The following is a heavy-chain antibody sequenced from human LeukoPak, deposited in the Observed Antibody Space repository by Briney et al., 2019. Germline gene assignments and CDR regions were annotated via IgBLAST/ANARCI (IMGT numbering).Heavy chain of an antibody. Sequence: PGGPLTLFCAASGFNLRDYWTHWLRHAPGKGRVCVSRLGTERTYTNYADSEKRRFTISRDNDKNTLYLQMDSVRAEDTAFYFCVRDPSNSGNWFDLWGEGTLVTVSS. V-gene: IGHV3-74*01. CDR2: LGTERTYT. CDR1: GFNLRDYW. D-gene: IGHD4-11*01. J-gene: IGHJ5*02. CDR3: VRDPSNSGNWFDL.